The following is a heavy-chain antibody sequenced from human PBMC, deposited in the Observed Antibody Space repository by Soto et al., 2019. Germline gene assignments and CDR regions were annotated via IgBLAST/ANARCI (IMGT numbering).Heavy chain of an antibody. CDR1: GGSIGDYY. D-gene: IGHD2-15*01. CDR3: ARHTPAISISDH. Sequence: SETQSLTSSVSGGSIGDYYWSWIRQPPGKGLEWIGEIYHSGSTNYNPSLKSRVTISVDKSKNQFSLKLSSVTAADTAVYYCARHTPAISISDHWGQGTLVTVSS. V-gene: IGHV4-59*08. CDR2: IYHSGST. J-gene: IGHJ4*02.